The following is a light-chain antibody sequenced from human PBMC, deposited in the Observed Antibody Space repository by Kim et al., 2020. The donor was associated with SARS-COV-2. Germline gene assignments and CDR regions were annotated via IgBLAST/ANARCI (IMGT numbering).Light chain of an antibody. J-gene: IGKJ5*01. CDR3: QQSYSTPIT. V-gene: IGKV1-39*01. CDR1: QSISTY. CDR2: AAS. Sequence: AFVGDRVTIACRSSQSISTYLNWYKQKPGKAPKLLIYAASSLQSGVPSRFSGSGSGTDFTLTISSLQPEDFATYYCQQSYSTPITFGQGTRLEIK.